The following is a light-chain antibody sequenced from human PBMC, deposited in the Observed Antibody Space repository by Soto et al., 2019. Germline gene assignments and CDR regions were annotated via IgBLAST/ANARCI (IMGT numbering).Light chain of an antibody. Sequence: QTVVTQEPSFSVSPGGTVTLTCGLSSGSVSTSYYPSWYQQTPGQAPRTLIYSTNTRSSGVPDRFSGSILGNKAALTITGAQADDESDYYCVLYMGSGPVFGGGTKLTVL. V-gene: IGLV8-61*01. CDR3: VLYMGSGPV. CDR2: STN. CDR1: SGSVSTSYY. J-gene: IGLJ2*01.